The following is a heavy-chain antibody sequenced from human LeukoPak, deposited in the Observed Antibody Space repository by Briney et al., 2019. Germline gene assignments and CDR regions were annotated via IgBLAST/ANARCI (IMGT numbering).Heavy chain of an antibody. CDR1: GGTFSSYA. V-gene: IGHV1-69*13. J-gene: IGHJ4*02. CDR2: IIPIFGTA. D-gene: IGHD3-3*01. Sequence: ASVKVSCKASGGTFSSYAISWVRQAPGQGLEWMGGIIPIFGTANYAQKFQGRVTITADESTSTAYMELSSLRSEDTAVYYCARQRFLEWLPRGELDYWGQGTLVTVSS. CDR3: ARQRFLEWLPRGELDY.